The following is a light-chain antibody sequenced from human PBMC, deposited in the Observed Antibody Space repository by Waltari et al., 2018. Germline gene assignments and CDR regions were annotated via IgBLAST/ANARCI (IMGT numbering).Light chain of an antibody. V-gene: IGLV2-8*01. CDR3: SSLAGGGYVV. Sequence: QSALTQPPSASGSPGQSATISCTGTSSDDGGYNYVSWYQQHPGKAPKRMLYEVRERPAGVPDRFSGAKSGNKAALTVSGLQADDEADYYSSSLAGGGYVVFGGGTKVTVL. CDR1: SSDDGGYNY. J-gene: IGLJ2*01. CDR2: EVR.